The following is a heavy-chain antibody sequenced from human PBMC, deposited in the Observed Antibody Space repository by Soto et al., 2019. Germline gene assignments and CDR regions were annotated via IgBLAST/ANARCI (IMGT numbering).Heavy chain of an antibody. Sequence: GGSLRLSCVASGIEFSNYAMSWVRQAPGKGLEWVSISSASGRSRYHADSVKGRFTISRDNSKNTLYLHVTNLRAEDTAVYYCAKDGNWLDVYFDVWGQGTPVTVSS. D-gene: IGHD6-19*01. CDR1: GIEFSNYA. CDR3: AKDGNWLDVYFDV. CDR2: SSASGRSR. J-gene: IGHJ4*02. V-gene: IGHV3-23*01.